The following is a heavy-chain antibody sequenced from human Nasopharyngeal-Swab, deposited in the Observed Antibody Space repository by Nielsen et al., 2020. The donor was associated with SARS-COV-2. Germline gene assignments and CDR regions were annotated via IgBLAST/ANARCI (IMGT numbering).Heavy chain of an antibody. J-gene: IGHJ2*01. CDR2: ISTPSDYI. CDR3: AKDGREQQLVPDFWYFDL. CDR1: GFTFTDYV. Sequence: GESLKISCAASGFTFTDYVMNWVRQAPGKGLEWVSSISTPSDYIYYADSVKGRFTISRDNARNSLHLQMNSLRAEDTAVYYCAKDGREQQLVPDFWYFDLWGRGTLVTVSS. D-gene: IGHD6-13*01. V-gene: IGHV3-21*04.